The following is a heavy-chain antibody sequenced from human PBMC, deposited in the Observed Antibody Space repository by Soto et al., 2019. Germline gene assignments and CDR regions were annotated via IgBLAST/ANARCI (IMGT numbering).Heavy chain of an antibody. D-gene: IGHD3-10*01. CDR3: AKDRGTDYYYYGMDV. J-gene: IGHJ6*02. Sequence: QVQLVESGGGVVQPGRSLRLSCAASGFTFSSYGMHWVRQAPGKGLEWVAVISYDGSNKYYADSVKGRFTISRDNSKNTLYLQMNSLRAEDTAVYYCAKDRGTDYYYYGMDVWGQGTTVTVSS. V-gene: IGHV3-30*18. CDR1: GFTFSSYG. CDR2: ISYDGSNK.